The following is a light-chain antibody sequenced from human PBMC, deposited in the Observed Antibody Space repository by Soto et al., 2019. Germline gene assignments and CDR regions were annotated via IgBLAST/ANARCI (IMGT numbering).Light chain of an antibody. CDR2: GAS. CDR3: QQYNNWPVT. CDR1: QSVSSSY. J-gene: IGKJ4*01. Sequence: PGERVTLSCRVSQSVSSSYLTWYQQKPGQTPRLLIHGASTRATGIAARFSGSGSGTEFTLTISGLQSEDFATYYCQQYNNWPVTFGGGTKV. V-gene: IGKV3D-15*01.